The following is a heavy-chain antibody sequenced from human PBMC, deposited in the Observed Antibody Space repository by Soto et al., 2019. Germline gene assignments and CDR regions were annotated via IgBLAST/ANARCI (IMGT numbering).Heavy chain of an antibody. Sequence: PGGSLRLSCAASGFTVSSNYMSWVRQAPGKGLEWVSVIYSGGSTYYADSVKGRFTISRDNSKNTLYLQMNSLRAEDTAVYYCARVRTFGVVPAAMHFDPWGQGTLVTVSS. CDR1: GFTVSSNY. V-gene: IGHV3-66*01. CDR2: IYSGGST. D-gene: IGHD2-2*01. CDR3: ARVRTFGVVPAAMHFDP. J-gene: IGHJ5*02.